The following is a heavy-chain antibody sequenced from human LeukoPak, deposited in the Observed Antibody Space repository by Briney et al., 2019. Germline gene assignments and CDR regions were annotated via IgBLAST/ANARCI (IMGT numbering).Heavy chain of an antibody. CDR3: ATPPTGTTTTGEYYFDS. CDR1: GGTFNSYT. J-gene: IGHJ4*02. Sequence: VASVNVSCKASGGTFNSYTITWVRQAPGQGLGWMGGISPISGTTNYAQKFQSRVTITTDESTSTAYMERSSLRSEDTAAYYCATPPTGTTTTGEYYFDSSGQGTLVTVSS. D-gene: IGHD7-27*01. CDR2: ISPISGTT. V-gene: IGHV1-69*05.